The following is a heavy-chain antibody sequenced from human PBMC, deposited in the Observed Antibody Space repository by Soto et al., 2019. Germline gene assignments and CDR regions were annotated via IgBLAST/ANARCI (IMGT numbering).Heavy chain of an antibody. J-gene: IGHJ4*02. CDR2: VWYDGGNK. D-gene: IGHD1-26*01. CDR1: GFTFSNYA. CDR3: ARGGAGRYMYYFDY. V-gene: IGHV3-33*01. Sequence: QVQLVESGGGVVQPGRALGLSCTASGFTFSNYAMHWVRQAPGKGLEGVAVVWYDGGNKYYADSVKGRFTIPRDNSDNILYLQMNSPRVEDTAVYYCARGGAGRYMYYFDYWGQGTLVTVSS.